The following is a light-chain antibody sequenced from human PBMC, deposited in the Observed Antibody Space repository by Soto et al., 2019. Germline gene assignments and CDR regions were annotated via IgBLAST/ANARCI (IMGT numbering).Light chain of an antibody. CDR2: RNR. Sequence: QAVVTQPPSVSGAPGQRVTISCTGSSSNIGAGYDVHWYQHLPGTAPKVLIYRNRHRPSGVPDRFSGSKSGTSASLAITGLQADDEAYYYCQSYDISLSGVLFGGGTKVTVL. CDR3: QSYDISLSGVL. CDR1: SSNIGAGYD. V-gene: IGLV1-40*01. J-gene: IGLJ2*01.